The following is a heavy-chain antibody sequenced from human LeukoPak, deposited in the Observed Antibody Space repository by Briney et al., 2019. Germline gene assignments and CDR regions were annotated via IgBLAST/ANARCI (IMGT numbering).Heavy chain of an antibody. CDR2: IYYSGST. V-gene: IGHV4-39*07. CDR3: ARRRITMVRGVIIGGTVGYFDY. CDR1: GGSISSSSYY. D-gene: IGHD3-10*01. Sequence: SETLSLTCTVSGGSISSSSYYWGWIRQPPGKGLEWIGSIYYSGSTYYNPSLKSRVTISVDTSKNQFSLKLSSVTAADTAVYYCARRRITMVRGVIIGGTVGYFDYWGQGTLVTVSS. J-gene: IGHJ4*02.